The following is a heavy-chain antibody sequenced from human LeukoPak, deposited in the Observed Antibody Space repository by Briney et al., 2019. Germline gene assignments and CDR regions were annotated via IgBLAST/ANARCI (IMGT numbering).Heavy chain of an antibody. J-gene: IGHJ5*02. CDR3: ARVVVPAGPFDP. V-gene: IGHV4-34*01. Sequence: SATLSLTCAVYGGSFSGYYWSWIRKPPGRGLEWIGEINHSGSTNYNPSLKSRVTISVDTSKNQFSLKLSSVTAADTAVYYCARVVVPAGPFDPWGQGTLVTVSS. CDR1: GGSFSGYY. D-gene: IGHD2-2*01. CDR2: INHSGST.